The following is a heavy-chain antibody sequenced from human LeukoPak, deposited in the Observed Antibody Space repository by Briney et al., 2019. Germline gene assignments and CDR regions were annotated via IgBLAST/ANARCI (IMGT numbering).Heavy chain of an antibody. D-gene: IGHD2-8*01. CDR1: GGSISSGGYY. J-gene: IGHJ3*02. CDR3: ARGGVFGASDAFDI. Sequence: SETLSLTCTVSGGSISSGGYYWSWIRQHPGKGLEWIGYIYYSGSTNYNPSLKSRVTISVDTSKNQFSLKLSSVTAADTAVYYCARGGVFGASDAFDIWGQGTMVTVSS. V-gene: IGHV4-31*03. CDR2: IYYSGST.